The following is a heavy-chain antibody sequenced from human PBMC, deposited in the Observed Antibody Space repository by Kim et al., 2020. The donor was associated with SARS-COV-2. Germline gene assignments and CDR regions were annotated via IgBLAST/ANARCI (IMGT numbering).Heavy chain of an antibody. V-gene: IGHV3-9*01. CDR3: AKDIRSGAYDFWSGYLDY. Sequence: GGSLRLSCAASGFTFGDYAMHWVRQAPGKGLEWVSGISWNSGSIGYADSVKGRFTISRDNAKNSLYLQMNSLRAEDTALYYCAKDIRSGAYDFWSGYLDYWGQGTLVTVSS. CDR1: GFTFGDYA. D-gene: IGHD3-3*01. CDR2: ISWNSGSI. J-gene: IGHJ4*02.